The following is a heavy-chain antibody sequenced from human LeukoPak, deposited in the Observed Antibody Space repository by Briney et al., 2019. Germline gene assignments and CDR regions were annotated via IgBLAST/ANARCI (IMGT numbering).Heavy chain of an antibody. Sequence: SETLSLTCTVSGGSISSYYWSWIRQPSGKGLEWIGYIYYSGSTNYNPSLKSRVTISVDTSKNQFSLKLSSVTAADTAVYYCARVTVAGEADYWGQGTLVTVSS. CDR2: IYYSGST. CDR3: ARVTVAGEADY. CDR1: GGSISSYY. J-gene: IGHJ4*02. D-gene: IGHD6-19*01. V-gene: IGHV4-59*01.